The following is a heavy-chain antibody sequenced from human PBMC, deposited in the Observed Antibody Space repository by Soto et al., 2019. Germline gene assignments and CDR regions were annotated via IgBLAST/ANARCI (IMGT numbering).Heavy chain of an antibody. CDR2: IYSGGST. CDR1: GFTFSSYA. CDR3: ARDWNWAFDG. V-gene: IGHV3-66*01. J-gene: IGHJ3*01. D-gene: IGHD1-7*01. Sequence: GGSLRLSCAASGFTFSSYAMSWVRQAPGKGLEWVSVIYSGGSTYYADSVKGRFTISRDNSKNTLYLQMNSLRAEDTAVYYCARDWNWAFDGWGQGTMVTVSS.